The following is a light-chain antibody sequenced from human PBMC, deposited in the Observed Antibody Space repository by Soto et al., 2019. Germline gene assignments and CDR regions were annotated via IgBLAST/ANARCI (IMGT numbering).Light chain of an antibody. Sequence: DIQMTQSPSTLSVSVGDRVTITCRASQSISSCLAWYQQKPGKAPKLLIYDASSFESGVPSRFSGSGSGTEFTLTISSLQPDDFATYYCQQYNSYSWTFGQGTKVDIK. CDR1: QSISSC. CDR3: QQYNSYSWT. CDR2: DAS. J-gene: IGKJ1*01. V-gene: IGKV1-5*01.